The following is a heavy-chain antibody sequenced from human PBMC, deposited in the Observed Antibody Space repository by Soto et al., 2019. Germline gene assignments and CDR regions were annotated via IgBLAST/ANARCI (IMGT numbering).Heavy chain of an antibody. CDR1: GGSFSGYY. J-gene: IGHJ6*02. Sequence: SETLSLTCAVYGGSFSGYYWSWIRQPPGKGLEWIGEINHSGSTNYNPALKSRVTISVDTSKNQFSLKLSSVTAADTAVYYWARGVRRFLEHGKHYYYGMDVWGQGTPVTVSS. D-gene: IGHD3-3*01. CDR2: INHSGST. V-gene: IGHV4-34*01. CDR3: ARGVRRFLEHGKHYYYGMDV.